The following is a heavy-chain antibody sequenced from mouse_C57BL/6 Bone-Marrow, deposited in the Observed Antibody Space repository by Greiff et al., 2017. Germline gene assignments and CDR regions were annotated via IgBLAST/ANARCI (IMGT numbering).Heavy chain of an antibody. D-gene: IGHD1-1*01. CDR3: ASHYGSAHWYFDG. CDR1: GFNIKDYY. J-gene: IGHJ1*03. CDR2: IDPEDGET. V-gene: IGHV14-2*01. Sequence: VQLQQSGAELVKPGASVKLSCTASGFNIKDYYMHWVKQRTEQGLGWIGRIDPEDGETKYAPKFQGKATITAATSSNTAYLQLSSLTSEDTAVYYCASHYGSAHWYFDGWGTGTTVTVSS.